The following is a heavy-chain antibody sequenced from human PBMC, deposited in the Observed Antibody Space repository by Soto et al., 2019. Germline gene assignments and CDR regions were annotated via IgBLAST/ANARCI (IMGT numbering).Heavy chain of an antibody. CDR1: GLPFSNYA. CDR3: AKEPGPYYYSYYYMDV. Sequence: EVQLLESGGGLVQPGGSLRLSCEASGLPFSNYAMNWVRQAPGKGPEWVSDISGSGASTYYADSVKGRFTISRDNSKNTLYVQMNSLRAEDTAVYYCAKEPGPYYYSYYYMDVWGKGTTVTVSS. J-gene: IGHJ6*03. V-gene: IGHV3-23*01. CDR2: ISGSGAST.